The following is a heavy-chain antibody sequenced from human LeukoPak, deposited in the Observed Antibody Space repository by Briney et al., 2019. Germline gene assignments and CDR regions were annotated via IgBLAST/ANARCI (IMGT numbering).Heavy chain of an antibody. CDR2: INPSGGST. CDR1: GYTFTSYY. J-gene: IGHJ4*02. CDR3: ARDIGTSGYDYRSSDY. V-gene: IGHV1-46*01. Sequence: ASVKVSCKASGYTFTSYYMHWVRQAPGQGLEWMGIINPSGGSTSYAQKFQGRVTMTRDTSTSTVYMELSSLRSEDTAVYYCARDIGTSGYDYRSSDYWGQGTLVTVSS. D-gene: IGHD5-12*01.